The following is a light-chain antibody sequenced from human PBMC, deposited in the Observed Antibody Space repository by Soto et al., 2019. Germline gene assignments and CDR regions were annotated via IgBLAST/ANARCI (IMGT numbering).Light chain of an antibody. CDR2: EGN. Sequence: QSAPTQPASVSGSPGQSITMSCSGTSSDIGSYNLVSWYQQYPGKAPKLMIYEGNKRPSGVSDRFSGSKSGNTASLTISGLQAEDEADYYCCSYAGSWTYVFGTGTKLTVL. J-gene: IGLJ1*01. CDR3: CSYAGSWTYV. CDR1: SSDIGSYNL. V-gene: IGLV2-23*01.